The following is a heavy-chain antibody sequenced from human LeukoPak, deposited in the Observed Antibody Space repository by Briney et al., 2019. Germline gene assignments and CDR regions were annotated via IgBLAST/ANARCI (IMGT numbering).Heavy chain of an antibody. CDR1: GYTFTSYY. J-gene: IGHJ5*02. D-gene: IGHD6-13*01. Sequence: ASVKVSCKASGYTFTSYYMHWVRQAPGQGLEWMGLINTSGGSTSYAQKFQGRVTMTRDTSTSTVYMELSSLRSEDTAVYYCARDSEPPGIAAAVSWFDPWGQGTLVTVSS. V-gene: IGHV1-46*01. CDR2: INTSGGST. CDR3: ARDSEPPGIAAAVSWFDP.